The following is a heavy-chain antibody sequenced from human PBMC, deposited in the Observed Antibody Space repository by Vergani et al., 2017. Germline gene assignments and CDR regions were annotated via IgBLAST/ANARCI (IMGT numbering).Heavy chain of an antibody. V-gene: IGHV4-61*02. D-gene: IGHD3-9*01. CDR3: ARQDILTSYYGLDF. CDR2: IHGNGNS. Sequence: QVQLQESGPGLVKPSQTLSLTCTVSGGSISSGNYYWSWIRQPAGKELEWIGRIHGNGNSNFNPSLQSRITLSVDTSKKQFSLKLSSVTAADTAIYYCARQDILTSYYGLDFWGQGTLVAVS. J-gene: IGHJ4*02. CDR1: GGSISSGNYY.